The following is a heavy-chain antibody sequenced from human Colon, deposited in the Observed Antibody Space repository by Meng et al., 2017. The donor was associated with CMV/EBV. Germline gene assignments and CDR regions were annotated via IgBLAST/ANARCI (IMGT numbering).Heavy chain of an antibody. CDR1: GFRFSNYA. J-gene: IGHJ5*02. V-gene: IGHV3-23*01. D-gene: IGHD2-2*03. CDR2: IGGSTAAT. CDR3: AKEEATVGYYTNYFDP. Sequence: GESLKISCVASGFRFSNYAMTWVRQAPGKGLEWVSGIGGSTAATYHADSVRGRFTISRDNSRNTLFLHMNSLRVEDTAIYYCAKEEATVGYYTNYFDPWGQGTLVTVSS.